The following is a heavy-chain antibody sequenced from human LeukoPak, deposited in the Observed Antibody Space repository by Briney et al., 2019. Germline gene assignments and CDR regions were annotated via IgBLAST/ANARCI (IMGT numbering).Heavy chain of an antibody. J-gene: IGHJ4*02. CDR2: INPNSGGT. Sequence: ASVKVSCKASGYTFTGYYMHWVRQAPGQGLEWMGWINPNSGGTNYAQKFQGRVTMTRDTSISTAYMELSRLRSDDTAVYYCARALYYYDSSGYYCLDYWGQGTLVTVSS. CDR3: ARALYYYDSSGYYCLDY. V-gene: IGHV1-2*02. D-gene: IGHD3-22*01. CDR1: GYTFTGYY.